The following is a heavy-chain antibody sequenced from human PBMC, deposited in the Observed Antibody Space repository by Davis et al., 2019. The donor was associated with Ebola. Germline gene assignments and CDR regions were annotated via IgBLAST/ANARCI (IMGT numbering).Heavy chain of an antibody. CDR3: ARPPGLYAEYFQH. CDR2: ISYDGSNK. Sequence: PGGSLRLSCAASGFTFSSYAMHWVRQAPGKGLEWVAVISYDGSNKYYADSVKGRFTISRDNSKNTLYLQMNSLRAEDTAVYYCARPPGLYAEYFQHWGQGTLVTVSS. D-gene: IGHD5/OR15-5a*01. CDR1: GFTFSSYA. V-gene: IGHV3-30-3*01. J-gene: IGHJ1*01.